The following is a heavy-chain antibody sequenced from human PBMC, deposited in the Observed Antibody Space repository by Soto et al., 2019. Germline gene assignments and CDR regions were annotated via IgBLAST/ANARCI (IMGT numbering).Heavy chain of an antibody. J-gene: IGHJ4*02. V-gene: IGHV3-23*01. D-gene: IGHD6-19*01. CDR2: ISGSGGST. CDR3: AKTSSSGWYENGYYFDY. CDR1: GFTFSSYA. Sequence: PGGSLRLSCAASGFTFSSYAMSWVRQAPGKGLEWVSAISGSGGSTYYADSVKGRFTISRDNSRNTLYLQMNSLRAEDTAVYYCAKTSSSGWYENGYYFDYWGQGTLVTVSS.